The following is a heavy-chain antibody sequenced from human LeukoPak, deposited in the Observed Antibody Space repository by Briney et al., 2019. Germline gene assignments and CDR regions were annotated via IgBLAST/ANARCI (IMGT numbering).Heavy chain of an antibody. CDR3: ARDLGEGQPDAFDI. J-gene: IGHJ3*02. CDR1: GYTFTGYY. D-gene: IGHD3-10*01. CDR2: INPNSGGT. V-gene: IGHV1-2*02. Sequence: GASVKVSCKAPGYTFTGYYMHWVRQAPGQGLEWMGWINPNSGGTNYAQKFQGRVTMTRDTSISTAYMELSRLRSDDTAVYYCARDLGEGQPDAFDIWGQGTMVTVSS.